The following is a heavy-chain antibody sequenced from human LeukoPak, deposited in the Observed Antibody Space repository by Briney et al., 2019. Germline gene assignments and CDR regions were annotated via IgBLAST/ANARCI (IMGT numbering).Heavy chain of an antibody. D-gene: IGHD3-16*01. V-gene: IGHV1-24*01. J-gene: IGHJ4*02. CDR3: ASRAYFRDPTALDY. CDR2: FDPEDGET. CDR1: GYTLTELS. Sequence: ASVKVSCKVSGYTLTELSMHWVRQAPGKGLEWMGGFDPEDGETIYAQKFQGRVTMTEDTSTDTAYMELSSLRSEDTAVYYCASRAYFRDPTALDYWGQGTLVTVSS.